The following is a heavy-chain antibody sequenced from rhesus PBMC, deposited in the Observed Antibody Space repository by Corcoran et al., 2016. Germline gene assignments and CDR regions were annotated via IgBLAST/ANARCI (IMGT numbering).Heavy chain of an antibody. V-gene: IGHV4-122*02. CDR1: GYSISSGYG. Sequence: QLQLQESGPGLVKPSETLSLTCAVSGYSISSGYGWSWIRPPPGKGPGWIGYISYSGRTSYNPSLKCRVTLSVDTSKNQLSLKLSSVTTADTAVYYCARSPFIAAAGTGYFDYWGQGVLVTVSS. CDR2: ISYSGRT. CDR3: ARSPFIAAAGTGYFDY. D-gene: IGHD6-31*01. J-gene: IGHJ4*01.